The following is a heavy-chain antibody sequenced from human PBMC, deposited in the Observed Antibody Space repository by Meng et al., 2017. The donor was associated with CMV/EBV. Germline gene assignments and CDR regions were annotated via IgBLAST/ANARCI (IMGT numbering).Heavy chain of an antibody. Sequence: QVQVVQSGAEVKKPGASVKVSCKASGYTFTSYGISWVRKAPGQGLEWMGWISAYNGNTNYAQKLQGRVTMTTDTSTSTAYMELRSLRSDDTAVYYCAAYPQTMVRGVALWGAFDYWGQGTLVTVSS. CDR1: GYTFTSYG. CDR2: ISAYNGNT. V-gene: IGHV1-18*01. J-gene: IGHJ4*02. CDR3: AAYPQTMVRGVALWGAFDY. D-gene: IGHD3-10*01.